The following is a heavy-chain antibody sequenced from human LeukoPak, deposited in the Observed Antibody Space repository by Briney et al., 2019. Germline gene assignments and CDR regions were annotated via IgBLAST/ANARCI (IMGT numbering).Heavy chain of an antibody. CDR3: ARGVGSGWYEGDY. V-gene: IGHV1-2*02. CDR2: INPNSGGT. D-gene: IGHD6-19*01. J-gene: IGHJ4*02. CDR1: GYTFTGYY. Sequence: ASVKVSCKASGYTFTGYYMHWVRQAPGQGLEWTGWINPNSGGTNYAQKFRGRVTMTRDTSISTAYMELSRLRSDDTAVYYCARGVGSGWYEGDYWGQGTLVTVSS.